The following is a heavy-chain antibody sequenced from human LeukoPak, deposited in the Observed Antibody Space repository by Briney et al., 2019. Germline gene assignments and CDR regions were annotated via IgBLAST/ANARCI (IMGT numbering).Heavy chain of an antibody. CDR2: IWYDGSNK. CDR3: ARDPFLEHLPTYSDY. D-gene: IGHD3-3*01. Sequence: QSGGSLRLSCAASGFTFSSYGMHWVRQAPGKGLEWVAVIWYDGSNKYYADSVKGRFTISRDNSKNTLYLQMNSLRAEDTAVYYCARDPFLEHLPTYSDYWGQGTLVTVSS. CDR1: GFTFSSYG. J-gene: IGHJ4*02. V-gene: IGHV3-33*01.